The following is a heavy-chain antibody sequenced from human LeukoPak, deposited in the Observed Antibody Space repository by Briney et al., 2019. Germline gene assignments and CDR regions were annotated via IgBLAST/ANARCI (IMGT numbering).Heavy chain of an antibody. J-gene: IGHJ6*03. CDR1: GGSISSGGYY. CDR3: ARSHFRPSGYYYMDV. CDR2: IYTSGST. D-gene: IGHD3-3*02. V-gene: IGHV4-61*02. Sequence: PSETLSLTCTVSGGSISSGGYYWSWIRQPAGKGLEWIGRIYTSGSTNYNPSLKSRVTISVDTSKKQFSLKLSSVTAADTAVYYCARSHFRPSGYYYMDVWGKGTTVTVSS.